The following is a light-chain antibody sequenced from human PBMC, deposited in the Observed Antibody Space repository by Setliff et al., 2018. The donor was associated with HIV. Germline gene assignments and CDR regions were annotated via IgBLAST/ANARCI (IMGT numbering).Light chain of an antibody. CDR1: SSDVGGYNY. J-gene: IGLJ1*01. V-gene: IGLV2-11*01. CDR3: YSYAGSYTDV. Sequence: QSALTQPRSVSGSPGQSVTISCTGTSSDVGGYNYVSWYQQHPGKAPKLMIYDVSKRPSGVPDRFSGSKSGNTASLTISGLRAEDEADYYCYSYAGSYTDVFGTGTKVTVL. CDR2: DVS.